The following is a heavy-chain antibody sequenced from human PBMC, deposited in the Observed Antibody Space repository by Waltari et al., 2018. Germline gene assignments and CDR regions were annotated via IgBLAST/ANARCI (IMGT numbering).Heavy chain of an antibody. CDR3: ARVGYSSSSGNYLDH. D-gene: IGHD6-6*01. CDR2: FNHSGNT. Sequence: QVQLQQWGTGLLKPSETLSLTCAVYGGALSDNYWIWIRQPPGKGLEWIWEFNHSGNTNYNSSLKSRVTISIHTSINQFSLKLSSVTAADTSVYYCARVGYSSSSGNYLDHWGQGTLVTVSS. V-gene: IGHV4-34*01. J-gene: IGHJ4*02. CDR1: GGALSDNY.